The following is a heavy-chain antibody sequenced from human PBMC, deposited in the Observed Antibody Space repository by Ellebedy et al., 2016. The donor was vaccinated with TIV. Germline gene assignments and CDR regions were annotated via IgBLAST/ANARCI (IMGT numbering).Heavy chain of an antibody. CDR3: ARDSATRSYSGHSDFDF. V-gene: IGHV1-46*01. Sequence: AASVTVSCKASGYTFTSHYIHWVRQAPGQGLEWMGVINPSAGTTTYAQKFQGRVSMTRDTSTSTMYMEVSSLRSEDTAVYYCARDSATRSYSGHSDFDFWGQGTLVTVSS. CDR1: GYTFTSHY. CDR2: INPSAGTT. J-gene: IGHJ4*02. D-gene: IGHD4-23*01.